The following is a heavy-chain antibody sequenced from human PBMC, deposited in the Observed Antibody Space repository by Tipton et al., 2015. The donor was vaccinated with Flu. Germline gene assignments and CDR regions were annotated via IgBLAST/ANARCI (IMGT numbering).Heavy chain of an antibody. CDR2: IYYSGST. CDR3: ARDGTIFGPNWFDP. D-gene: IGHD3-3*01. V-gene: IGHV4-31*03. Sequence: TLSLTCTVSGGSISSGGYYWSWIRQHPGKGLEWIGYIYYSGSTYYNPSLKSRVTISVDTSKNQFSLKLSSVTAADTVVYYCARDGTIFGPNWFDPWGQGTLVXVSS. J-gene: IGHJ5*02. CDR1: GGSISSGGYY.